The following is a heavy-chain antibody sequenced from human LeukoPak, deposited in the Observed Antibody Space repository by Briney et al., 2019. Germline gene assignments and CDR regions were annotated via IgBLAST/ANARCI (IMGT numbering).Heavy chain of an antibody. D-gene: IGHD3-16*01. CDR2: FHNSGTS. CDR1: DDSISDYY. Sequence: PSETLSLTCTVSDDSISDYYRGWIRQPPGKGLEWIGYFHNSGTSTYNPSLKSRATISADTSKNQFSLKLNSLTTADTAVYYCTRGAGWLIDYWGQGILVTVSS. CDR3: TRGAGWLIDY. J-gene: IGHJ4*02. V-gene: IGHV4-59*01.